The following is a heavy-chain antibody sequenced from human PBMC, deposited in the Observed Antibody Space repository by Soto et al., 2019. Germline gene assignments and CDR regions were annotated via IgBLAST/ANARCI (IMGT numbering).Heavy chain of an antibody. J-gene: IGHJ4*02. CDR3: AKGGSTGGYYGGGYFDY. Sequence: QVQLVESGGGVVQPGRSLRLSCAASGFTFTTYAMHWVRQAPGKGLEWVALISYDGSKKYYADSVKGRFTISRDNSKNTLYPQMDSLRAEDTAVDYGAKGGSTGGYYGGGYFDYWGQGTLVTVSS. D-gene: IGHD1-26*01. CDR1: GFTFTTYA. V-gene: IGHV3-30*18. CDR2: ISYDGSKK.